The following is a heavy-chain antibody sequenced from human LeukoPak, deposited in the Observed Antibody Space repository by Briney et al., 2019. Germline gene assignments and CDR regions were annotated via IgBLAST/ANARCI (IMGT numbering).Heavy chain of an antibody. J-gene: IGHJ4*02. Sequence: GGSLRLSCAASGFTFSNAWMSWVCQALGKGLEWVGRIKSKTDGGTTDYAAPVKGRFTISRDDSKNTLYLQMNSLKTEDTAVYYCTTRTYYDFWSGYRDVDYWGQGTLVTVSS. CDR2: IKSKTDGGTT. V-gene: IGHV3-15*01. D-gene: IGHD3-3*01. CDR3: TTRTYYDFWSGYRDVDY. CDR1: GFTFSNAW.